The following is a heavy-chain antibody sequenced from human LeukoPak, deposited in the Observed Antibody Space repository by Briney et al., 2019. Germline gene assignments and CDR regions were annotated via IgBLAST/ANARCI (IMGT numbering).Heavy chain of an antibody. J-gene: IGHJ5*02. CDR2: INHSGST. CDR1: GGSIXXSSYY. V-gene: IGHV4-39*07. CDR3: AKYSSSVWFDP. Sequence: ETLSLXXXXSGGSIXXSSYYWSWIRQPPGKGLEWIGEINHSGSTNYNPSLKSRVTISVDTSKNQFSLKLSSVTAADTAVYYCAKYSSSVWFDPWGQGTLVTVSS. D-gene: IGHD6-13*01.